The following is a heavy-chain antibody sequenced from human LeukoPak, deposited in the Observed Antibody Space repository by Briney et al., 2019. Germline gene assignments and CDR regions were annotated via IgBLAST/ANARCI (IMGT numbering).Heavy chain of an antibody. CDR3: ARGYYDSSGYYYVDY. J-gene: IGHJ4*02. Sequence: ASVKVSCKASGYTFTSYAMHWVRQAPGQRLEWMGWINAGNGNTKYSQKFQGRVTTTRDTSISTAYMELSRLRSDDTAVYYCARGYYDSSGYYYVDYWGQGTLVTVSS. V-gene: IGHV1-3*01. D-gene: IGHD3-22*01. CDR2: INAGNGNT. CDR1: GYTFTSYA.